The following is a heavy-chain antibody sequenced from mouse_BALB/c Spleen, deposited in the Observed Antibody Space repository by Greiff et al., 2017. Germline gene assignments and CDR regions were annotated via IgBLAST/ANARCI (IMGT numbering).Heavy chain of an antibody. V-gene: IGHV5-9-4*01. CDR2: ISSGGSYT. CDR3: ARGTYDYDGYAMDY. Sequence: EVKLMESGGGLVKPGGSLKLSCAASGFTFSSYAMSWVRQSPEKRLEWVAEISSGGSYTYYPDTVTGRFTISRDNAKNTLYLEMSSLRSEDTAMYYCARGTYDYDGYAMDYWGQGTSVTVSS. D-gene: IGHD2-4*01. J-gene: IGHJ4*01. CDR1: GFTFSSYA.